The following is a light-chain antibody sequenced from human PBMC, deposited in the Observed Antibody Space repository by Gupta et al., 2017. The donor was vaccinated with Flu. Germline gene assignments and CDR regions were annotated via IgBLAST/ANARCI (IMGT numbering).Light chain of an antibody. V-gene: IGLV1-40*01. Sequence: QSVLPQPPSLSGAPRPRVPISSTAPTSNIGAGEDVQWYQHLPETAPKLLIYANFDRPSGVPDRFSGSKSGISASLAITGLQADDEADYYCQSYDSGLNAYVFGAGTKVTVL. CDR3: QSYDSGLNAYV. CDR1: TSNIGAGED. J-gene: IGLJ1*01. CDR2: ANF.